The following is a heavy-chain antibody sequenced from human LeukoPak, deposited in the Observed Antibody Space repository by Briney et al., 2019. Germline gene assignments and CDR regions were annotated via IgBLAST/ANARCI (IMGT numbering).Heavy chain of an antibody. V-gene: IGHV3-23*01. CDR1: GFTFSSYW. Sequence: QPGGSLRLSCAASGFTFSSYWMHWVRQAPGKGLEWVSAINGGGSNTYYADSVKGRFTISRDNSKNMVYLQMNNLRADDTAVYYCAKSVVVITFRFDDWGQGALVTVSS. D-gene: IGHD3-22*01. J-gene: IGHJ4*02. CDR3: AKSVVVITFRFDD. CDR2: INGGGSNT.